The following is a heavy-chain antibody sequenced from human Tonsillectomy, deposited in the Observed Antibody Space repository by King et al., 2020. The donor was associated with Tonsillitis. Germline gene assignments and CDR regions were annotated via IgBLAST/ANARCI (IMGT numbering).Heavy chain of an antibody. CDR3: AKDIRGAADS. CDR1: GFTFSSYG. J-gene: IGHJ4*02. CDR2: ISYDGSNK. V-gene: IGHV3-30*18. D-gene: IGHD1-26*01. Sequence: QLVQSGGGVVQPGRSLRLSCAASGFTFSSYGIHWVRQAPGKGLEWVAVISYDGSNKYFADSVKGRFTISRDNSKNTLYLQMNSLRAEDTAVYYCAKDIRGAADSWGQGTLVTVSS.